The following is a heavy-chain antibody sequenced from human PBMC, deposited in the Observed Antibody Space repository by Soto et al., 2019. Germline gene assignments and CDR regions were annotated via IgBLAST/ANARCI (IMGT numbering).Heavy chain of an antibody. V-gene: IGHV3-23*01. CDR3: SKGGGDL. CDR1: GFTLSSYA. CDR2: MNISGST. Sequence: EVQLLESGGNLVQPGGSLRLSCAASGFTLSSYAMCWVRQAPGKGLEWVSGMNISGSTFYAESVKGRFTISRDNSKNTLHVKMKSQRAEDTAVYYVSKGGGDLWGQGTLVTVSS. D-gene: IGHD3-16*01. J-gene: IGHJ5*02.